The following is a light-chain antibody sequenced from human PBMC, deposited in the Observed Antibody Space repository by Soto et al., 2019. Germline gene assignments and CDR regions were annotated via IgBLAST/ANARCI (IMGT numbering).Light chain of an antibody. CDR2: TAS. Sequence: IKLPRPPSSLLASVGAGVPIPSREGRGIGGFLNWYKQKPGKAPKLLIYTASSLQSGVPSRFSGSGSGTDFTLTISSLQPEDFATYYCQQSYSMTTFGGGTKVEIK. V-gene: IGKV1-39*01. CDR3: QQSYSMTT. J-gene: IGKJ4*01. CDR1: RGIGGF.